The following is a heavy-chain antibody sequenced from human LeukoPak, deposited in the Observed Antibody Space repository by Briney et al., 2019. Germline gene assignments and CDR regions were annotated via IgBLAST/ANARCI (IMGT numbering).Heavy chain of an antibody. Sequence: QASETLSLTCAVYGVSFSGYYWSWIRQPPGKGLEWIGEINHSGSTNYNPSLKSRVTISVDTSKNQFSLKLSSVTAADTAVYYCARERGAAAGTPYFDYWGQGTLVTVSS. V-gene: IGHV4-34*01. D-gene: IGHD6-13*01. CDR3: ARERGAAAGTPYFDY. J-gene: IGHJ4*02. CDR1: GVSFSGYY. CDR2: INHSGST.